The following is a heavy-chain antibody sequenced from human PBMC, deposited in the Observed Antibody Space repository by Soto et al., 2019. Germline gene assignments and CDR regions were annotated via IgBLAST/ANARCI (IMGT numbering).Heavy chain of an antibody. CDR2: IRSSRSYI. Sequence: GGSLRLSCAAAGFTFSSYSMNWVRQAPGKGLEWVSSIRSSRSYIYYADSVKGRFTISRDNAKNSLYLQLNSLRAEDTAVYYCARGPNWGQGTLVTVSS. J-gene: IGHJ4*02. V-gene: IGHV3-21*01. CDR3: ARGPN. CDR1: GFTFSSYS.